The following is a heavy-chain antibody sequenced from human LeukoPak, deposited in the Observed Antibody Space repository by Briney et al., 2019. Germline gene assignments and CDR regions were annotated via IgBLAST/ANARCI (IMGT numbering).Heavy chain of an antibody. CDR2: INHSGST. D-gene: IGHD6-19*01. V-gene: IGHV4-34*01. Sequence: SETLSLTRAVYGGSFSGYYWSSIRQPPGKGLEWIGEINHSGSTNYNPSLKSRVTISVDTSKNQFSLKLSSVTAADTAVYYYARAPRIVVAGRRSWFDPCGQGTLVTVSS. CDR3: ARAPRIVVAGRRSWFDP. CDR1: GGSFSGYY. J-gene: IGHJ5*02.